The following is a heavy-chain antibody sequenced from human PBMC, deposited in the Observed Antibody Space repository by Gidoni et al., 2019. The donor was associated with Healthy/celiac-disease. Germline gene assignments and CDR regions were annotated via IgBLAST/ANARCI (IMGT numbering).Heavy chain of an antibody. CDR2: INPNSGGT. J-gene: IGHJ6*02. V-gene: IGHV1-2*02. CDR1: GYTFTGYY. CDR3: ARDRIWLSAEYGLYYYYGMDV. D-gene: IGHD5-18*01. Sequence: QVQLVPSGAEVYKPGVSVKVSCNASGYTFTGYYMPWGRQAPGQGLEWMGWINPNSGGTNYAQKFQGRVTMTRDTSISTAYMELSRLRSDDTAVYYCARDRIWLSAEYGLYYYYGMDVWGQGTTVTVSS.